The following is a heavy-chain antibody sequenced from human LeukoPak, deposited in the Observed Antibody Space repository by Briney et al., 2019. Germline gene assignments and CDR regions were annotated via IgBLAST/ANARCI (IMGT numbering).Heavy chain of an antibody. CDR3: ARDNDGIAAAGTYYYYYYGMDV. D-gene: IGHD6-13*01. J-gene: IGHJ6*02. V-gene: IGHV3-21*01. CDR1: GFTFSTYS. Sequence: PGGPLRLSCAASGFTFSTYSMNWVRQAPGKGLEWVSSISSSSSYIYYADSVKGRFTISRDNAKNSLYLQMNSLRAEDTAVYYCARDNDGIAAAGTYYYYYYGMDVWGQGTTVTVSS. CDR2: ISSSSSYI.